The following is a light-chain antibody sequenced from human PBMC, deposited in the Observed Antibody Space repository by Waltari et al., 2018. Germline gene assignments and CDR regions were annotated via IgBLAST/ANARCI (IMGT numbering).Light chain of an antibody. CDR3: SSYRSSSSWV. Sequence: QSALTQPASVSGSPGQSITISCTGTSSDVGGYNYVSWYQQHPGKAPKVMIYDVSKRPSGVSNRFSGSKSGNTASLTISGRQAEDEADYYCSSYRSSSSWVFGGGTKLTVL. J-gene: IGLJ3*02. V-gene: IGLV2-14*01. CDR1: SSDVGGYNY. CDR2: DVS.